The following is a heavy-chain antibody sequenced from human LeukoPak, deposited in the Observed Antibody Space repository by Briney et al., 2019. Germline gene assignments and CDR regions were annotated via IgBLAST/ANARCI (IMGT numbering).Heavy chain of an antibody. D-gene: IGHD3-22*01. Sequence: ASVKVSSKASGYTFTSYAMHWVRQAPGQRLEWMGWINAGNGNTKYSQKFQGRVTITRDTSASTAYMELSSLRSEDTAVYYCARDCSGYYYYFDYWGQGTLVTVSS. CDR3: ARDCSGYYYYFDY. V-gene: IGHV1-3*01. CDR2: INAGNGNT. J-gene: IGHJ4*02. CDR1: GYTFTSYA.